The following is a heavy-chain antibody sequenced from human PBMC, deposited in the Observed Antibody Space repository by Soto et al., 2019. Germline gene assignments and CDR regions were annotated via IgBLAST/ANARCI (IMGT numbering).Heavy chain of an antibody. J-gene: IGHJ6*01. CDR1: GGTFSSYA. D-gene: IGHD3-10*02. CDR3: ARVFDRYKYYYYSVMDV. Sequence: SVKVSCKASGGTFSSYAISWVRQAPGQGLEWMGGIIPIFGTANYAEKFKGRVTITADESTSTAYMELSSLRSEDTAVYYCARVFDRYKYYYYSVMDVWGQGTTVIVSS. CDR2: IIPIFGTA. V-gene: IGHV1-69*13.